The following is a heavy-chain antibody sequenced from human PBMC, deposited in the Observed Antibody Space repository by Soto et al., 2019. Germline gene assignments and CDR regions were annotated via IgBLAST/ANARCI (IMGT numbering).Heavy chain of an antibody. Sequence: PGEALKVSWKGAGYGLATCWIDWVRQLPWKGVEGVVRVVRSGAYTNYGASFQGHVTISADKSINTAYLQCSNLKASDSALYYCAKQAGTGYYFYGVSVWGQGTTVTASS. CDR3: AKQAGTGYYFYGVSV. D-gene: IGHD6-19*01. CDR1: GYGLATCW. J-gene: IGHJ6*02. V-gene: IGHV5-10-1*01. CDR2: VVRSGAYT.